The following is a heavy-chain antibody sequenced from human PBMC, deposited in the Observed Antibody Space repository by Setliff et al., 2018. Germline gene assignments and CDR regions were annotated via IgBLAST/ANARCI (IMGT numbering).Heavy chain of an antibody. Sequence: PSETLSLTCTVSGGSIRSYYWNWIRQPPGKGLELIGRIYHGGDTYYNASLKSRLTISVDTSKNQFSLKLRSVTAADTAVYYCARAISGWYSAHYYYMDVWGKGTTVTVSS. CDR3: ARAISGWYSAHYYYMDV. J-gene: IGHJ6*03. CDR1: GGSIRSYY. V-gene: IGHV4-4*08. D-gene: IGHD6-19*01. CDR2: IYHGGDT.